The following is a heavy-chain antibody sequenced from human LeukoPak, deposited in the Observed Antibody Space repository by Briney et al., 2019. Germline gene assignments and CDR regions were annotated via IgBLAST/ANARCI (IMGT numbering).Heavy chain of an antibody. CDR3: AKDRHGSSWYSEGYYFDY. CDR2: ISGSGGST. V-gene: IGHV3-23*01. D-gene: IGHD6-13*01. CDR1: GFIFSSHA. Sequence: GGSVRLFCAASGFIFSSHAMSWVRHAPGKGLECCSAISGSGGSTYYAASVTGRLTISRVNSKNTLYLQMNSLRAEDTAVYYWAKDRHGSSWYSEGYYFDYWGQGTLVTVSS. J-gene: IGHJ4*02.